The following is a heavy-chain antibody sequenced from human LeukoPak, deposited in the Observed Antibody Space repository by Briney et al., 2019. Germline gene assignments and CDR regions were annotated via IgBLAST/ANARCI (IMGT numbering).Heavy chain of an antibody. D-gene: IGHD1-14*01. CDR2: ISWNSGSI. V-gene: IGHV3-9*01. J-gene: IGHJ4*02. CDR1: GFTFDDYA. Sequence: GGSLRLSCAASGFTFDDYAMHWVRPAPGKGLEWVSGISWNSGSIGYADSVKGRFTISRDNAKNSLYLQMNSLRAEDTALYYCAINQGPLALWGQGTLVTVSS. CDR3: AINQGPLAL.